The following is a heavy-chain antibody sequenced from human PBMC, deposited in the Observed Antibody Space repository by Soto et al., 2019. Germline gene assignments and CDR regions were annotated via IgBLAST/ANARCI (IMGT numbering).Heavy chain of an antibody. D-gene: IGHD3-3*01. CDR2: ISYDGSNK. J-gene: IGHJ6*02. CDR3: AKRDSFGVVPPSDYGMDV. CDR1: GFTFSSYG. V-gene: IGHV3-30*18. Sequence: GGSLRLSCAASGFTFSSYGMHWVRQAPGKGLEWVAVISYDGSNKYYADSVKGRFTISRDNSKNTLYLQMNSLRAEDTAVYYCAKRDSFGVVPPSDYGMDVWGQGTTVTVSS.